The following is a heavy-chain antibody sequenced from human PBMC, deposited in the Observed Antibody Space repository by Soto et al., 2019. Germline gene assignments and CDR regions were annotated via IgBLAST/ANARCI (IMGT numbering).Heavy chain of an antibody. CDR2: ISAYNGNT. Sequence: GASVKVSCKASGYTFTSYGISWVRQAPGQGLEWMGWISAYNGNTNYAQKLQGRVTMTTDTSTSTAYMELRSLRSDDTAVYYCARLCSSTSCLLYYYYYGMDVWGQGTTVTVSS. J-gene: IGHJ6*02. CDR1: GYTFTSYG. D-gene: IGHD2-2*01. V-gene: IGHV1-18*04. CDR3: ARLCSSTSCLLYYYYYGMDV.